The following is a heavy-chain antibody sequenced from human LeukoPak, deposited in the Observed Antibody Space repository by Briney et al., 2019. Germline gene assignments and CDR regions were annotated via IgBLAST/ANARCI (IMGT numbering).Heavy chain of an antibody. D-gene: IGHD1-14*01. V-gene: IGHV3-23*01. Sequence: GGSLRLSCAASGFTFSSYEMNWVRQAPGKGLEWVSAISGSGGSTYYADSVKGRFTISRDNSKNTLYLQMYSLRAEDTAVYYCAKGYGGITDYWGQGTLVTVSS. CDR3: AKGYGGITDY. CDR2: ISGSGGST. J-gene: IGHJ4*02. CDR1: GFTFSSYE.